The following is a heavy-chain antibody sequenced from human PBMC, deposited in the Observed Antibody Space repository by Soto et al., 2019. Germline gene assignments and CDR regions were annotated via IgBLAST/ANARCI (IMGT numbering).Heavy chain of an antibody. V-gene: IGHV4-59*01. CDR1: GGSISSYY. CDR3: ARAKGYDILTGYYSVPPFDY. J-gene: IGHJ4*02. CDR2: IYYSGST. Sequence: SETLSLTCTVSGGSISSYYWSWIRQPPGKGLEWIGYIYYSGSTNYNPSLKSRVTISVDTSKNQFSLKLSSVTAADTAVYYCARAKGYDILTGYYSVPPFDYWGQGTLVTVSS. D-gene: IGHD3-9*01.